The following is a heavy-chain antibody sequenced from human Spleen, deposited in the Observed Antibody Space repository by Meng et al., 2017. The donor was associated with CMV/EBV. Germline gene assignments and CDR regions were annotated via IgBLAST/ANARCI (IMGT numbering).Heavy chain of an antibody. J-gene: IGHJ4*02. CDR3: ARVSGGYNYGTFDY. Sequence: DSVSSNSAAWPWIRQSPSRGLEWLGKTYYRSQWYNDYAVSVKSRITINPDTSKNQFSLHLNSVTTEDTAVYYCARVSGGYNYGTFDYWGQGTLVTVSS. CDR2: TYYRSQWYN. CDR1: DSVSSNSAA. D-gene: IGHD5-18*01. V-gene: IGHV6-1*01.